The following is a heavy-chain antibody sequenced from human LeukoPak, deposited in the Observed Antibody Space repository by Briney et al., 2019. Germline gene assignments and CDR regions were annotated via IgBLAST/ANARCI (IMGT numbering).Heavy chain of an antibody. CDR3: ARDFD. CDR2: IKHDGSEK. CDR1: GFTFGNYW. J-gene: IGHJ4*02. Sequence: GGSLRLSCAASGFTFGNYWMNWVRQAPGKGLEWVANIKHDGSEKYYVDSVKGRFTVSRDNAKNLLYLQMNNVRAEDTAVYYCARDFDWGQGTLVTVSS. V-gene: IGHV3-7*03.